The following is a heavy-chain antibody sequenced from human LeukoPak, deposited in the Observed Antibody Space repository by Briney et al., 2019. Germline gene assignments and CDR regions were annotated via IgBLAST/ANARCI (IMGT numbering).Heavy chain of an antibody. J-gene: IGHJ4*02. Sequence: SETLSLTCTVSGGSISSYYWAWVRQPPGKGLEWIGTVFYNGATQYSPSLRSRVTISIDTSTNQFSLNLSSVTAADTAVYYCARAPCSGGSCQEGLDYWGRGTLVTVSS. CDR2: VFYNGAT. CDR1: GGSISSYY. CDR3: ARAPCSGGSCQEGLDY. V-gene: IGHV4-39*07. D-gene: IGHD2-15*01.